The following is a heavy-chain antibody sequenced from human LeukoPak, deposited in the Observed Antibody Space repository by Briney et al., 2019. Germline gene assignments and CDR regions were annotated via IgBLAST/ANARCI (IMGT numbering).Heavy chain of an antibody. Sequence: GGYLRLSCAASGFTFYDYTMHWVRHAPGKGLEWVSLISWDGGSTYYADSVKGRFTISRDNSKNSLYLQMNSLRTEDTALYYCAKDRSIGGLYYYYGMDVWGQGTTVTVSS. V-gene: IGHV3-43*01. CDR2: ISWDGGST. CDR3: AKDRSIGGLYYYYGMDV. J-gene: IGHJ6*02. CDR1: GFTFYDYT. D-gene: IGHD3-10*01.